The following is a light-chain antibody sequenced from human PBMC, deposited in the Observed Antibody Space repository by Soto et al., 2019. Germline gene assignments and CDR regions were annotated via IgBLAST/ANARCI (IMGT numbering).Light chain of an antibody. CDR3: QQSYSTTRT. J-gene: IGKJ1*01. Sequence: IQMTQSAATLSASVGDRVTITCRASQDIGTWLAWYQQKPEKAPKVLIYRASHLESGVPSRFSGSGSGTDFALTISSLQPEDFATYYCQQSYSTTRTFGQRTKVDIK. CDR2: RAS. V-gene: IGKV1-5*03. CDR1: QDIGTW.